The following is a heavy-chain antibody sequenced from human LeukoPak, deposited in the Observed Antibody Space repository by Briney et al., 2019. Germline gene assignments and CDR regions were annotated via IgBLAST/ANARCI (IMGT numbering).Heavy chain of an antibody. CDR1: GFSLIGYA. CDR3: ARGSSLGYCTGTSCYHRYFDY. V-gene: IGHV3-64*01. D-gene: IGHD2-2*01. Sequence: PWVSLSLSCAASGFSLIGYAMHRLRQAPGQGLVYVSALSSSGAHKYYANSVKGRFTISRDNSKNTLYLQMGSLRGEDMAVYYCARGSSLGYCTGTSCYHRYFDYWGQGALVTVSS. J-gene: IGHJ4*02. CDR2: LSSSGAHK.